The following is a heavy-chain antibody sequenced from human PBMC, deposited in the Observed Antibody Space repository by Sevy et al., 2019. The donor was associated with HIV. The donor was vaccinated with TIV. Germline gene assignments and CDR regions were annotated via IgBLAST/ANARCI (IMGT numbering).Heavy chain of an antibody. CDR1: GFTFSSYA. Sequence: GESLKISCAASGFTFSSYAMSWVRQAPGKGLEWVSAISGSGGSTYYADSVKGRFTISRDNSKNTLYLQMNSLRAEDTAVYYCAKARYGDYEDWYFDLWGRGTLVTVSS. D-gene: IGHD4-17*01. CDR3: AKARYGDYEDWYFDL. V-gene: IGHV3-23*01. J-gene: IGHJ2*01. CDR2: ISGSGGST.